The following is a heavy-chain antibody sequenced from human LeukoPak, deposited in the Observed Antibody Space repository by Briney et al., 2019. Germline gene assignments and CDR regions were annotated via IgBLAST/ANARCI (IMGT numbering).Heavy chain of an antibody. Sequence: ASVKVSCKASGYTFTSYYMHWVRQAPGQGLEWMGIINPSGGGTTFAQKFQGRVTMTRDASTSTVYLELSSLRSEDTAVYYCARSRSSGWHDFWGQGTLVIVSS. V-gene: IGHV1-46*01. CDR1: GYTFTSYY. CDR2: INPSGGGT. D-gene: IGHD6-19*01. J-gene: IGHJ4*02. CDR3: ARSRSSGWHDF.